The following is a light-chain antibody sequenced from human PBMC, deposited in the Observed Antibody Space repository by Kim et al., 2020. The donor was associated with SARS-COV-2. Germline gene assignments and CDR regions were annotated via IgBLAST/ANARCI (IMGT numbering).Light chain of an antibody. Sequence: YDHVSWYQQHPGKAPKLMIYYVTRRPSGVSHRFSGSKSANTASLTISGLQAEDEGDYYCSSYTSISTLVFGGGTQLTVL. CDR2: YVT. J-gene: IGLJ3*02. CDR1: YDH. CDR3: SSYTSISTLV. V-gene: IGLV2-14*04.